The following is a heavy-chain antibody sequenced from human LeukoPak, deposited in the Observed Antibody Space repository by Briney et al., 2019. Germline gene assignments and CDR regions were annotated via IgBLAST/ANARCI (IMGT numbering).Heavy chain of an antibody. CDR1: GITFSSSD. V-gene: IGHV3-30-3*01. Sequence: PGGSLRLSCAASGITFSSSDMHWVRQAPGKGLEWVALISNDGSNKYYADSVKGRFTISRDNSKNTLYLQMNSLRAEDTAVYYCARYLSGTYSFDYWGQGTLVTVSS. J-gene: IGHJ4*02. D-gene: IGHD1-26*01. CDR2: ISNDGSNK. CDR3: ARYLSGTYSFDY.